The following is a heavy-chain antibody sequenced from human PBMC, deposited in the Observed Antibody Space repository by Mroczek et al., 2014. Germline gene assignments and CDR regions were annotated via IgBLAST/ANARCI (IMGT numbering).Heavy chain of an antibody. CDR1: GGSISSYY. V-gene: IGHV4-59*01. J-gene: IGHJ5*02. D-gene: IGHD6-13*01. Sequence: QVQLQESGPGLVKPSETLSLTCTVSGGSISSYYWSWIRQPPGKGLEWIGYIYYSGSTNYNPSLKSRVTISVDTSKNQFSLKLSSVTAADTAVYYCARDRVDSSSWYRWFDPWGQGTLVTVSS. CDR2: IYYSGST. CDR3: ARDRVDSSSWYRWFDP.